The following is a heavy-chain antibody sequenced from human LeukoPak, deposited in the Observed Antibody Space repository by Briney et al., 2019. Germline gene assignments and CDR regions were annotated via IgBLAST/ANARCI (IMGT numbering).Heavy chain of an antibody. CDR1: GYTFTSYG. J-gene: IGHJ5*02. Sequence: ASVKVSCKASGYTFTSYGISWVRQAPGQGLEWMGWISAYNGNTNYAQKLQGRVTMTTDTSTSTAYMELRSLRSDDTAVYYCARVKVVVPAPVGLDPWGQGTLVTVSS. CDR2: ISAYNGNT. V-gene: IGHV1-18*01. CDR3: ARVKVVVPAPVGLDP. D-gene: IGHD2-2*01.